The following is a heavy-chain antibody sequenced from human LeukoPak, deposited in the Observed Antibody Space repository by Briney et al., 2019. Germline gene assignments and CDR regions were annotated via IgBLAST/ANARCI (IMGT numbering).Heavy chain of an antibody. D-gene: IGHD2-2*02. CDR1: GFTFSSYA. Sequence: GGSLRLSCAASGFTFSSYAMGWVRQAPGKGLEWVSAMSGSGGSTYYADSVKGRFTISRDNSKNTLYLQMNSLRAEDTAVYYCAKEMFCSSTSCYRFPTGDYWGQGTLVTVSS. V-gene: IGHV3-23*01. CDR2: MSGSGGST. CDR3: AKEMFCSSTSCYRFPTGDY. J-gene: IGHJ4*02.